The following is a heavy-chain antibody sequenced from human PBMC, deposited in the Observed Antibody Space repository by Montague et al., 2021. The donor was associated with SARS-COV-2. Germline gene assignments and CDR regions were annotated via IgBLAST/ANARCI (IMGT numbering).Heavy chain of an antibody. CDR2: IYDGGAV. Sequence: SETLSLTCTVPGGSITGYYWSWLRRSPGKGLEWIAYIYDGGAVNXNPSLGSRVTISTDTSKNQLSLKVNSVTAANTAVYYRVRDHPYGGPRGAYDIWGQGTVVTVSS. D-gene: IGHD4-23*01. J-gene: IGHJ3*02. CDR3: VRDHPYGGPRGAYDI. V-gene: IGHV4-59*01. CDR1: GGSITGYY.